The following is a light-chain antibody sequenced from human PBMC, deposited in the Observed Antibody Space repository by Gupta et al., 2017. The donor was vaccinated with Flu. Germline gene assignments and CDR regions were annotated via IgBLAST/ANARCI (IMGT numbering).Light chain of an antibody. CDR2: DAS. CDR3: KRHSNSPPLT. J-gene: IGKJ4*01. CDR1: QSVSSY. Sequence: ESLLTQSPATLSLSPGERATLACRASQSVSSYLAWYQHIPGQAPRLLIHDASNRASGITARFSDSGYGTDFTLASSRRELEDFAVYNSKRHSNSPPLTFGGGTQVEIK. V-gene: IGKV3-11*01.